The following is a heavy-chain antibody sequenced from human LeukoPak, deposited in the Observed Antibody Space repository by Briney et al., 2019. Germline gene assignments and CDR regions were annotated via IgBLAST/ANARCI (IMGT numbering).Heavy chain of an antibody. CDR3: ARDENLRFEDYYYGMDV. D-gene: IGHD3-3*01. V-gene: IGHV1-18*01. Sequence: ASVKVSCKASGYTFTSYGISWVRQAPGQGLEWMGWISAYNGNTNYAQKLQGRVTMTTDTSTSTAYVELRSLRSDDTAVYYCARDENLRFEDYYYGMDVWGQGTTVTVSS. CDR2: ISAYNGNT. CDR1: GYTFTSYG. J-gene: IGHJ6*02.